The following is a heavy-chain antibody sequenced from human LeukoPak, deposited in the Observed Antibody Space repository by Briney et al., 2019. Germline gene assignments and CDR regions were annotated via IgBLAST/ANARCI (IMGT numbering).Heavy chain of an antibody. V-gene: IGHV3-21*01. D-gene: IGHD6-19*01. Sequence: GGSLRLSCAASKFTFSSYSMNWVRQAPGKGLEWVSSISSSSSYIYYADSVKGRFTISRDNAKNSLYLQMNSLRAEDTAMYYCARVQWLATGYYFDYWGQGTLVTVSS. CDR1: KFTFSSYS. CDR2: ISSSSSYI. CDR3: ARVQWLATGYYFDY. J-gene: IGHJ4*02.